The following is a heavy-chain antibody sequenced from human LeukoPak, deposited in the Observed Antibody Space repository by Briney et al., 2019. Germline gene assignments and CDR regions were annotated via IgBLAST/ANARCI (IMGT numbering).Heavy chain of an antibody. J-gene: IGHJ4*02. D-gene: IGHD5-24*01. Sequence: SETLSLTCTVSGGSISSYYWSWIRQPPGKGLEWIGYIYYSGSTNYNPSLKSRVTMSVDTSKNQFSLKLSSVTAADTAVYYCARVSGYNWNFDYWGQGTLVTVSS. CDR1: GGSISSYY. V-gene: IGHV4-59*01. CDR2: IYYSGST. CDR3: ARVSGYNWNFDY.